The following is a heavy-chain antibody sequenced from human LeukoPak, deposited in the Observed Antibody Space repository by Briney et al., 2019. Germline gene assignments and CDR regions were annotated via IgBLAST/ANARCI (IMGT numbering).Heavy chain of an antibody. CDR3: TRSSSSSWYHWFDP. Sequence: GGSLRLSCTASGFTFGDYAMSWFRQAPGKGLEWVGFIRSKAYGGTTEYAASVKGRFTISRDDSKSIAYLQMNSLKTEDTAVYYCTRSSSSSWYHWFDPWGQGTLVTVSS. CDR1: GFTFGDYA. D-gene: IGHD6-13*01. CDR2: IRSKAYGGTT. J-gene: IGHJ5*02. V-gene: IGHV3-49*03.